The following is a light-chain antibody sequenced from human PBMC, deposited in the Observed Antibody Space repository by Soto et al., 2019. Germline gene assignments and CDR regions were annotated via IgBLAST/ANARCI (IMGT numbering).Light chain of an antibody. Sequence: EIVMTQSPATLSVSPGERATLSCRASQSVSSNLAWYQQKPGQAPRLLIYGASTRATGIPARFSGSGSGTEFTLTINNLQSEDFAVYYCQQYNSWPPKYTFGQGTKLEIK. V-gene: IGKV3-15*01. CDR1: QSVSSN. J-gene: IGKJ2*01. CDR3: QQYNSWPPKYT. CDR2: GAS.